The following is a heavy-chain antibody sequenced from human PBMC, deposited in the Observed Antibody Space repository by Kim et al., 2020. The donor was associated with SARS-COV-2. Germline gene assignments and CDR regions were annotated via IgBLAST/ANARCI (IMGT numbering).Heavy chain of an antibody. J-gene: IGHJ4*02. D-gene: IGHD5-12*01. CDR3: ARDGYSGYDYGYSSGWNDY. V-gene: IGHV1-18*04. CDR2: ISAYNGNT. CDR1: GYTFTSYG. Sequence: ASVKVSCKASGYTFTSYGISWVRQAPGQGLEWMGWISAYNGNTNYAQKLQGRVTMTTDTSTSTAYMELRSLRSDDTAVYYCARDGYSGYDYGYSSGWNDYWGQGTLVTVSS.